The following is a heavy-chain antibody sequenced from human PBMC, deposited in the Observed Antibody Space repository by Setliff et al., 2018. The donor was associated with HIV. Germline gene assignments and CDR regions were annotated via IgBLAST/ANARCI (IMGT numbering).Heavy chain of an antibody. D-gene: IGHD3-16*02. CDR2: INPSGGST. J-gene: IGHJ6*03. CDR3: AREGYDYVWGSYRSYYMDA. Sequence: ASVKVSCKASGYTFTSYYMQWVRQAPGQGLEWMGIINPSGGSTNYAQKFQGRVTMTRDTSTSTVYMELSSLRSEDTAVYYCAREGYDYVWGSYRSYYMDAWGKGTTVTVSS. V-gene: IGHV1-46*01. CDR1: GYTFTSYY.